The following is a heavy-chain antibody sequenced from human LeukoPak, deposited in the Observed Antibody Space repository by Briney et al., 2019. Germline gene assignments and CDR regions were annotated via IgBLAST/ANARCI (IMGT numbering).Heavy chain of an antibody. CDR3: ARGRTVLYDSSGFLYYYGMDV. Sequence: PSETLSLTRAVYGGSFSGYYWSWIRQPPGKGLEWIGEINHSGSTNYNPSLKSRVTISVDTSKNQFSLKLSSVTAADTAVYYCARGRTVLYDSSGFLYYYGMDVWGQGTTVTVSS. CDR2: INHSGST. J-gene: IGHJ6*02. V-gene: IGHV4-34*01. CDR1: GGSFSGYY. D-gene: IGHD3-22*01.